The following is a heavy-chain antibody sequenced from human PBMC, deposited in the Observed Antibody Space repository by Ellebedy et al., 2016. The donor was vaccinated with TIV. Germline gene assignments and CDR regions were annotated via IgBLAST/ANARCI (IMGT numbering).Heavy chain of an antibody. CDR1: GFTFSDYA. Sequence: GESLKISCAASGFTFSDYAMHWVRQAPGKGLLSVSRINIDGSITTYAASVKGRFTVSRDNDRDTLYLEMNSLGAEDTAMYFCARETPGLFGPDYWGQGTLVTVSS. J-gene: IGHJ4*02. D-gene: IGHD3-16*01. CDR2: INIDGSIT. V-gene: IGHV3-74*03. CDR3: ARETPGLFGPDY.